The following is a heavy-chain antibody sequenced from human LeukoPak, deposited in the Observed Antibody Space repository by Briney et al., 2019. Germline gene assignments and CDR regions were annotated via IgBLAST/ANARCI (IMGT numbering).Heavy chain of an antibody. J-gene: IGHJ5*02. V-gene: IGHV1-2*02. CDR1: GYTFTGYY. CDR3: ARDSTVTTYDWFDP. CDR2: INPNSGGT. D-gene: IGHD4-17*01. Sequence: ASVKVSCKASGYTFTGYYMHWVRQAPGQGLEWMGWINPNSGGTNYAQKFQGRVTMTRDTSISTAYMELSRLRSDDTAVYYCARDSTVTTYDWFDPWGQGTLVTVSS.